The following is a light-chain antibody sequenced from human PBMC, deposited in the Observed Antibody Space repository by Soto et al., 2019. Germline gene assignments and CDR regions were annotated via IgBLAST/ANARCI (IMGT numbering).Light chain of an antibody. J-gene: IGKJ2*01. CDR2: DAS. CDR1: QSVSSSY. CDR3: QQSGSSPPKYT. Sequence: EIVLTQSPGTLSLSPGERATLSCRASQSVSSSYLAWYQQKPGQAPRLLLYDASSRATGIPDRFSGSGSGTDFPLTIRRLEPEDFAVYYCQQSGSSPPKYTFGQGTKLEIK. V-gene: IGKV3-20*01.